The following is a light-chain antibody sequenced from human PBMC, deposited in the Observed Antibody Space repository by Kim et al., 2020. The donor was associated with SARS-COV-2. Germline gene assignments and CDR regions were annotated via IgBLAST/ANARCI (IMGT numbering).Light chain of an antibody. J-gene: IGKJ2*01. CDR3: QQRSDWLGT. CDR1: DSSTSY. Sequence: SLSAGERVTPSCRASDSSTSYVAWYQQNPGQVRRLLIYDASKGATGIPTRFSGSGSGTDFTLTISSLEPEDFGVYYCQQRSDWLGTFGQGTKLEI. CDR2: DAS. V-gene: IGKV3-11*01.